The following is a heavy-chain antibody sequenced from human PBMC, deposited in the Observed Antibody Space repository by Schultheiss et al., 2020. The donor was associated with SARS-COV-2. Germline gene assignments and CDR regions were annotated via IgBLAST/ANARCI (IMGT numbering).Heavy chain of an antibody. Sequence: GGSLRLSCAASGFTFSSYAMSWVRQAPGKGLEWVAVISYDGSNNYYADSVKGRFTISRDNSKNTLYLQMNSLRAEDTAVYYCARGGDPRYYYYGMDVWGQGTTVTVSS. CDR2: ISYDGSNN. CDR1: GFTFSSYA. D-gene: IGHD2-21*02. V-gene: IGHV3-30-3*01. J-gene: IGHJ6*02. CDR3: ARGGDPRYYYYGMDV.